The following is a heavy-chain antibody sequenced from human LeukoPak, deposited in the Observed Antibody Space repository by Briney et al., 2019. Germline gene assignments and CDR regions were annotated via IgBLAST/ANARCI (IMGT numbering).Heavy chain of an antibody. V-gene: IGHV3-23*01. D-gene: IGHD3-10*01. Sequence: GGSLRLSCAASGFTFSTYDMSWVRRAPGKGLECISIISGIGGTTYYADSVKGRFTISRDNSKNTLYVQMNSLRAEDTAVYYCARGPYGSGSYWYSSYYYYYMDVWGKGTTVTISS. J-gene: IGHJ6*03. CDR2: ISGIGGTT. CDR3: ARGPYGSGSYWYSSYYYYYMDV. CDR1: GFTFSTYD.